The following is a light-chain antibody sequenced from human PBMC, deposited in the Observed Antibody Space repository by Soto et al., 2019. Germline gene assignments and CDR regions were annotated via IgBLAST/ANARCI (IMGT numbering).Light chain of an antibody. Sequence: DIQMTQSPSTLSASVGDRVTITCRASQSISSWLAWYQQKPGKAPKLLIYDVSSLESGVSSRFSGSGSGTEFSLTISSLQPDDSATYYCQQYKSYPLTFGGGTKVDIK. CDR2: DVS. CDR1: QSISSW. V-gene: IGKV1-5*01. J-gene: IGKJ4*01. CDR3: QQYKSYPLT.